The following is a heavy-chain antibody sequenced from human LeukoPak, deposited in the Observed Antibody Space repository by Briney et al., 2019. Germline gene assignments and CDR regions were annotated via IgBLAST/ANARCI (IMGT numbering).Heavy chain of an antibody. V-gene: IGHV4-39*01. Sequence: SETRYLTCTVSGGSVNSGSNYWGWFRRHPGKGLEWFGSFYYTGSTYYSPSLKSRVTISADTSRNQFSLKLTSVTAADTAVYFCAPGSTHWNRGSWFDPWGQGILVTVSS. CDR2: FYYTGST. CDR1: GGSVNSGSNY. D-gene: IGHD1-1*01. J-gene: IGHJ5*02. CDR3: APGSTHWNRGSWFDP.